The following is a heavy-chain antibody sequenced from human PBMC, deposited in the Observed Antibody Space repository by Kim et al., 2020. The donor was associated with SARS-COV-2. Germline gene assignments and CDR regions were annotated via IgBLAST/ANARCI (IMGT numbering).Heavy chain of an antibody. CDR2: IKQDGSEN. CDR3: ASICSVDNSGSQYRWFDY. J-gene: IGHJ4*02. Sequence: GGSLRLSCTASGFTFSTNWMSWVRQAPGKGLEWVAKIKQDGSENYYVDSVKGRFTMSRDNAKNSLYLQMDSLRAEDTAVYYCASICSVDNSGSQYRWFDYWGQGTLVTVSS. D-gene: IGHD1-26*01. V-gene: IGHV3-7*01. CDR1: GFTFSTNW.